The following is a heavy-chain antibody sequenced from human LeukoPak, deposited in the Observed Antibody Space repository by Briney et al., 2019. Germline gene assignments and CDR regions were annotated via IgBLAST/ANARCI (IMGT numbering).Heavy chain of an antibody. CDR3: ARALKSPNYYGSGSYYDY. J-gene: IGHJ4*02. CDR1: GGSFSGYY. V-gene: IGHV4-34*01. D-gene: IGHD3-10*01. CDR2: INHSGST. Sequence: SETLSLTCAVYGGSFSGYYWSWIRQPPGKGLEWIGEINHSGSTNYNPSLKSRVTISVDTSKNQFSLKLSSVTVADTAVYYCARALKSPNYYGSGSYYDYWGQGTLVTVSS.